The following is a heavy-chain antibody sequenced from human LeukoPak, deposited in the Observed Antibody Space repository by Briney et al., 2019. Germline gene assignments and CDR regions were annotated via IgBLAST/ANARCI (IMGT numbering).Heavy chain of an antibody. Sequence: PSETLSLTCTVSGGSISSSSYYWGWIRQPPGKGLEWIGSIYYSGSTYYNPSLKSRVTISVDTSKNQFSLKLSSVTAADTAVYYCARGIAAAITTDFDYWGQGTLVTVSS. CDR1: GGSISSSSYY. J-gene: IGHJ4*02. V-gene: IGHV4-39*01. CDR2: IYYSGST. D-gene: IGHD6-13*01. CDR3: ARGIAAAITTDFDY.